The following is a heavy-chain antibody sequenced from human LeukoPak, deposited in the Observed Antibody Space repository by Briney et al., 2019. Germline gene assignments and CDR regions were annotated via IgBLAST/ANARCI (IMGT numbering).Heavy chain of an antibody. D-gene: IGHD2/OR15-2a*01. V-gene: IGHV4-39*01. CDR1: GGSISSSSYY. Sequence: SETLSLTCTVSGGSISSSSYYWGWIRQPPGKGLEWIGGIYYSGSTYYNPSLKSRVTISVDTSKNQFSLKLSSVTAADTAVYYCARINPILSFDYWGQGTLVTVSS. CDR3: ARINPILSFDY. J-gene: IGHJ4*02. CDR2: IYYSGST.